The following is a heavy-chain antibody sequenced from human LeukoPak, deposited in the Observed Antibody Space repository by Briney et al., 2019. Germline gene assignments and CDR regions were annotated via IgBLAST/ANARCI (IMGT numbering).Heavy chain of an antibody. J-gene: IGHJ4*02. D-gene: IGHD3-10*01. Sequence: ASVKVSCKASGYTFTSYGISWVRQAPGQGLEWMGWISAYNGNTNYAQKFQGRVTLTTDTSTSTAYMELRSLRSDDTAVYYCARDSRTYYYGSGSYPSPDYWGQGTLVTVSS. V-gene: IGHV1-18*01. CDR2: ISAYNGNT. CDR3: ARDSRTYYYGSGSYPSPDY. CDR1: GYTFTSYG.